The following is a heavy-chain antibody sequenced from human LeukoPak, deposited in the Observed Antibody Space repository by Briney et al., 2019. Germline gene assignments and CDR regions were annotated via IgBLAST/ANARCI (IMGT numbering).Heavy chain of an antibody. CDR1: GGTCSSYA. Sequence: SVKVSCKASGGTCSSYAISWVRQAPGQGLEWMGGGIPIFGTANYAQTFQGRVTITTDESASTAYMALSSLTSEDTAVYYCARAPIVLMVYARNYYYYYMDVWGKGTTVTVSS. D-gene: IGHD2-8*01. CDR2: GIPIFGTA. V-gene: IGHV1-69*05. J-gene: IGHJ6*03. CDR3: ARAPIVLMVYARNYYYYYMDV.